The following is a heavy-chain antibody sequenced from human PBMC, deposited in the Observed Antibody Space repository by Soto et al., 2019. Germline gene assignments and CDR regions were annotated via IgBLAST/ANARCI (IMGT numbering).Heavy chain of an antibody. Sequence: ASVKVTCKASGYTFTGYYMHWVRQAPGQGLEWMGWINPNSGGTNYAQKFQGRVTMTRDTSISTAYMELSRLRSDDTAVYYCARGVTPVVLNDYWGQGTLVTVSS. V-gene: IGHV1-2*02. D-gene: IGHD2-8*01. CDR3: ARGVTPVVLNDY. CDR1: GYTFTGYY. CDR2: INPNSGGT. J-gene: IGHJ4*02.